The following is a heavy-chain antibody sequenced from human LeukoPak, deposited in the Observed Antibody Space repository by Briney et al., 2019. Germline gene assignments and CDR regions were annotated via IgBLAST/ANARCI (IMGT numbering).Heavy chain of an antibody. J-gene: IGHJ4*02. Sequence: PGGSLRLSCAASGFTFSSYEMNWVRQAPGKGLEWVSYISSSGSTIYYADSVKGRFTISRDNAKNSLYLQMNSLRAEDTAVYYCASPDSGWFDYWGQGTLVTVSS. CDR2: ISSSGSTI. CDR3: ASPDSGWFDY. V-gene: IGHV3-48*03. D-gene: IGHD6-25*01. CDR1: GFTFSSYE.